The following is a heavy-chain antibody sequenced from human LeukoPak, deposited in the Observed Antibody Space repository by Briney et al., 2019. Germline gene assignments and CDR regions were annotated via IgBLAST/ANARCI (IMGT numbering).Heavy chain of an antibody. CDR3: ARAGSYYYMDV. V-gene: IGHV1-18*01. CDR1: GGTFSSYA. J-gene: IGHJ6*03. D-gene: IGHD1-1*01. Sequence: ASVKVSCKASGGTFSSYAISWVRQAPGQGLEWMGWIDAYNGNTNYAQKLQGRVTMTTDTSTTTAYMELRSLRLDDTAVYYCARAGSYYYMDVWGKGTTVTVSS. CDR2: IDAYNGNT.